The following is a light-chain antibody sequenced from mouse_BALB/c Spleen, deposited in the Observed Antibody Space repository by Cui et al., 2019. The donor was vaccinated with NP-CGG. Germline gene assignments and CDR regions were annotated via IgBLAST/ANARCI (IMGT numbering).Light chain of an antibody. V-gene: IGLV1*01. CDR3: ALWYSNHWV. J-gene: IGLJ1*01. Sequence: AVLTQESALTTSPGETVTFTCRSSTGAVTTSNYANWVQEKPDHLFTGVIGGTNNRAPGVPARFSGSLIGDKAALTITGAQTEDEAIYFCALWYSNHWVFGGGTKLTVL. CDR1: TGAVTTSNY. CDR2: GTN.